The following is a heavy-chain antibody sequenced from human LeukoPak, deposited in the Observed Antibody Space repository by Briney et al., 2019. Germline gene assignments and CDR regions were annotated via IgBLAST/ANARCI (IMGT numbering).Heavy chain of an antibody. V-gene: IGHV4-61*08. D-gene: IGHD3-22*01. J-gene: IGHJ4*02. CDR1: GGSISSGDYY. CDR3: ARLYYYDSSGYSSGDY. Sequence: PSETLSLTCTVSGGSISSGDYYWSWIRQPPGKGLEWIGYIYYSGSTNYNPSLKSRVTISVDTSKNQFSLKLSSVTAADTAVYYCARLYYYDSSGYSSGDYWGQGTLVTVSS. CDR2: IYYSGST.